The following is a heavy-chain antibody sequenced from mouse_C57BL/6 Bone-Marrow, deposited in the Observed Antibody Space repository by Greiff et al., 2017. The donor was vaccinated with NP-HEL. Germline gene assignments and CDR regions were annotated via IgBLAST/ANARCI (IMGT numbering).Heavy chain of an antibody. V-gene: IGHV14-1*01. CDR1: GFNIKDYY. D-gene: IGHD1-1*01. Sequence: VQLQQSGAELVRPGASVKLSCTASGFNIKDYYMHWVKQRPEQGLEWIGRIDPEDGDTEYAPKFQGKATMTADTSSNTAYLQLSSLTSEDTAVYYCTTCDTTVVDWFAYGGQGTLVTVSA. CDR2: IDPEDGDT. J-gene: IGHJ3*01. CDR3: TTCDTTVVDWFAY.